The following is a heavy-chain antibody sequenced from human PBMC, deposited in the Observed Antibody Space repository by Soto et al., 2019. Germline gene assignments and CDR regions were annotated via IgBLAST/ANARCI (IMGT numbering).Heavy chain of an antibody. D-gene: IGHD1-26*01. CDR3: ATIVGATIGVDY. CDR1: GGSFSCYY. J-gene: IGHJ4*02. CDR2: INHSGST. Sequence: SETLSLTCAVYGGSFSCYYWSWIRQPPGKGLEWIGEINHSGSTNYNPSLKSRVTISVDTSKNQFSLKLSSVTAADTAVYYCATIVGATIGVDYWGQGTLVTVSS. V-gene: IGHV4-34*01.